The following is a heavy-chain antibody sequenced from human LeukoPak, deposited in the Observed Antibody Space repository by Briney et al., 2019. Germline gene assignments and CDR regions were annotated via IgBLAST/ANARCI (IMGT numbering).Heavy chain of an antibody. CDR1: GDSISRSDSY. V-gene: IGHV4-39*07. Sequence: SETLSLTCSVSGDSISRSDSYWDWIRQPPGKGLEWIGEINHSGSTNYNPSLKSRVTISVDTSKNQFSLKLSSVTAADTAVYYCARSRPYYDFWSGYYTGHLDYWGQGTLVTVSS. CDR2: INHSGST. CDR3: ARSRPYYDFWSGYYTGHLDY. J-gene: IGHJ4*02. D-gene: IGHD3-3*01.